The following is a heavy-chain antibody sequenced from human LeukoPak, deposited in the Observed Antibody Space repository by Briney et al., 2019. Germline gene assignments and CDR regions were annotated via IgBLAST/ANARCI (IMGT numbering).Heavy chain of an antibody. V-gene: IGHV1-69*05. CDR3: ASFTNTAFGY. J-gene: IGHJ4*02. CDR2: IIPIFGTA. Sequence: GASVKVSCKASGGTFSSYAISWVRQAPGQGLEWMGGIIPIFGTANYAQKFQGRVTITTDESTNTAYMELSSLRSEDTAVYYCASFTNTAFGYWGQGTLVTVSS. CDR1: GGTFSSYA. D-gene: IGHD5-18*01.